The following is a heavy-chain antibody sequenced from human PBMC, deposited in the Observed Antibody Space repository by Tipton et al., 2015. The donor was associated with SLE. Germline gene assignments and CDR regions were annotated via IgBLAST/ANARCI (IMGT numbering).Heavy chain of an antibody. V-gene: IGHV4-39*07. D-gene: IGHD3-3*01. CDR1: GGSISSSSYY. CDR2: IYYSGST. CDR3: ARHYGDYDLLDY. J-gene: IGHJ6*04. Sequence: TLSLTCTVSGGSISSSSYYWGWIRQPPGKGLEWIGSIYYSGSTYYNPSLKSRVTISVDTSKNQFSLKLSSVTAADTAVYYCARHYGDYDLLDYWGKETTVTVSS.